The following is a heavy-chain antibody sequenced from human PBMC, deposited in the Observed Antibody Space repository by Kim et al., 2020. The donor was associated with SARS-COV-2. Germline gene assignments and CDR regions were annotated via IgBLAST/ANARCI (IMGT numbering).Heavy chain of an antibody. Sequence: GGSLRLSCAASGFTFSSYAMHWVRQAPGKGLEWVAVISYDGSNKYYADSVKGRFTISRDNSKNTLYLQMNSLRAEDTAVYYCARDRESGQLWLNDAFDIWGQGTMVTVSS. D-gene: IGHD5-18*01. CDR2: ISYDGSNK. J-gene: IGHJ3*02. V-gene: IGHV3-30*04. CDR1: GFTFSSYA. CDR3: ARDRESGQLWLNDAFDI.